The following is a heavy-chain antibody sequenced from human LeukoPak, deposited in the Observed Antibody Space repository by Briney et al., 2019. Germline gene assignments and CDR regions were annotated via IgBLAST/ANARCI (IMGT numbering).Heavy chain of an antibody. CDR2: LTPDGGRT. Sequence: VGSLRLSCAASGFIFSDSWMHWVRQAPGKGPVWVSRLTPDGGRTDYADSVKGRFTISRGNAKNTLYLQMNNLRADDTAVYYCSRGRHNAFDILGQGTMVTVSS. CDR3: SRGRHNAFDI. J-gene: IGHJ3*02. CDR1: GFIFSDSW. V-gene: IGHV3-74*01. D-gene: IGHD6-6*01.